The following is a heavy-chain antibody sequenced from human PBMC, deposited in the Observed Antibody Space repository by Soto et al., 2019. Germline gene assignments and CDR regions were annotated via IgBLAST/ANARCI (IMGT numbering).Heavy chain of an antibody. V-gene: IGHV4-59*01. Sequence: PSETLSLTCTVSGGSISSYYWSWIRQPPGKGLEWIGYIYYSGSTNYNPSLKSRVTISVDTSKNQFSLKLSSVTPADPAVYYCARDHSDSSGTYDAFDIWGQGTMITVSS. D-gene: IGHD3-22*01. CDR3: ARDHSDSSGTYDAFDI. CDR2: IYYSGST. CDR1: GGSISSYY. J-gene: IGHJ3*02.